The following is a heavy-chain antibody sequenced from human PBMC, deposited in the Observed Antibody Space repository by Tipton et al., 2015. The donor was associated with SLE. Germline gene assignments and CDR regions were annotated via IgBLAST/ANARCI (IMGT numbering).Heavy chain of an antibody. Sequence: TLSLTCTVSGGSISSYYWSWIRQPPGKGLEWIGYIYYSGSTNYNPSLKSRVTISVDTSKNQFSLKLSSVTAADTAVYYCARVSGGYDYDYYYYYMDVWGKGTTVTVSS. J-gene: IGHJ6*03. CDR2: IYYSGST. CDR1: GGSISSYY. CDR3: ARVSGGYDYDYYYYYMDV. V-gene: IGHV4-59*08. D-gene: IGHD5-12*01.